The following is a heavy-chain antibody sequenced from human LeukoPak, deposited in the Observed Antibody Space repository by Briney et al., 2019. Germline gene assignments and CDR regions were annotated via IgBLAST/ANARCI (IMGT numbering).Heavy chain of an antibody. CDR2: ISNDGSEK. CDR1: GFTFSSYG. CDR3: VKAGSSGWYLFDF. V-gene: IGHV3-30*18. J-gene: IGHJ4*02. D-gene: IGHD6-19*01. Sequence: PGRSLRLSCAASGFTFSSYGINWVRQAPGKGLEWVAFISNDGSEKYYADSVKGRFTISRDNSKNTLYLQMNSLRAEDTAVYYCVKAGSSGWYLFDFWGLGTLVTVSS.